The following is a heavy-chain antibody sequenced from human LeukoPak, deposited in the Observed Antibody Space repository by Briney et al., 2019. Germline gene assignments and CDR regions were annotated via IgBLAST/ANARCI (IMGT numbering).Heavy chain of an antibody. CDR1: GFTFSSYA. V-gene: IGHV3-23*01. Sequence: PGGSLRLSCAASGFTFSSYAMSWVRQAPGKGLEWVSAISTSGGTTYSADSVRGRFTISRDNSKNTLYLQLNSLRAEDTALYYCARQLVYCTDGTCYFDYWGQGTLVTVSS. CDR3: ARQLVYCTDGTCYFDY. CDR2: ISTSGGTT. D-gene: IGHD2-8*01. J-gene: IGHJ4*02.